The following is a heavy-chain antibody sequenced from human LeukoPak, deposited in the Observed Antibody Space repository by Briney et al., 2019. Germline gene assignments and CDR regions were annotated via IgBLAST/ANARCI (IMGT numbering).Heavy chain of an antibody. CDR3: ARDRYDSSGYDWFDP. V-gene: IGHV3-7*01. D-gene: IGHD3-22*01. Sequence: GGSLRLSCAASGFTFSSYWMSWVRQAPGKGLEWVANIKQDGSEKYYVDSVKGRFTISRDNAKNSLYLQMNSLRAEDTAVYYCARDRYDSSGYDWFDPWGQGTLVTVSS. J-gene: IGHJ5*02. CDR1: GFTFSSYW. CDR2: IKQDGSEK.